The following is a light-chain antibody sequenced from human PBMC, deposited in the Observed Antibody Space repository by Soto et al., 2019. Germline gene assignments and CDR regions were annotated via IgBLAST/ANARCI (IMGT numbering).Light chain of an antibody. V-gene: IGKV3-11*01. CDR2: DAS. J-gene: IGKJ4*01. CDR3: QQRSDWPRT. CDR1: QSVSSY. Sequence: IVMTQSQATLSVSPGERATLPCRASQSVSSYLAWYQQKPGQVPRLLIYDASNRATGIPARFSGSGSGTDFTLTISSLEPEDFAVYYCQQRSDWPRTFGGGTKVDIK.